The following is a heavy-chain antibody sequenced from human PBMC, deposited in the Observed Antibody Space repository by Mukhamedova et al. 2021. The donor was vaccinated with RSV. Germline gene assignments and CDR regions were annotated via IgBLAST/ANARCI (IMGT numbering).Heavy chain of an antibody. CDR3: ARKRGDSYYFDY. D-gene: IGHD3-10*01. V-gene: IGHV4-31*02. Sequence: GYIYYSGTTYYNPSLKSRVTISVDTSQNQFSLNLSSVTAADTVVYYCARKRGDSYYFDYWGQGTLVTVSS. J-gene: IGHJ4*02. CDR2: IYYSGTT.